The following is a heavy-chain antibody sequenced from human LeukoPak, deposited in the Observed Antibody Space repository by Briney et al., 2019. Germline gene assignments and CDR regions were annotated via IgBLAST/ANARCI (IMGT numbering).Heavy chain of an antibody. J-gene: IGHJ5*02. V-gene: IGHV3-23*01. CDR3: ANWRRNYEKDAPEWFDP. CDR2: ISGSGGST. D-gene: IGHD1-7*01. CDR1: GFTFSSYA. Sequence: PGGSLRLSCAASGFTFSSYAMSWVRQAPGKGLEWVSAISGSGGSTYYADSVKGRFTISRDNSKNTLYLQMNSLRAEDTAVYYCANWRRNYEKDAPEWFDPWGQGTLVTVSS.